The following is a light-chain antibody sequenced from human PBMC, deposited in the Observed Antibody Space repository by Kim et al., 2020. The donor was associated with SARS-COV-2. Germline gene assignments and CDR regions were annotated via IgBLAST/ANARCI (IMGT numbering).Light chain of an antibody. CDR2: GKN. V-gene: IGLV3-19*01. CDR3: NSRDSSCIPWV. Sequence: ALGQTVRITCQGDSLRSYYASWYQQKPGQAPVLVIYGKNNRPSGIPDRFSGSSSGNTASLTITGAQAEDEADYYCNSRDSSCIPWVFGADTLLTVL. J-gene: IGLJ3*02. CDR1: SLRSYY.